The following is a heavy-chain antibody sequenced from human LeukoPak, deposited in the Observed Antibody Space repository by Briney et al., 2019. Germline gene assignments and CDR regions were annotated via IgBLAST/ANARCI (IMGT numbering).Heavy chain of an antibody. Sequence: PGGSLRLSCAASGFTFSSYGMHWVRQAPGKGLEWVAFIRYDGSNKYYADSVKGRFTISRDNSKNTLYLQMNSLRAGDTAVYYCAKDGVGYCSSTSCSNFDYWGQGTLVTVSS. CDR1: GFTFSSYG. V-gene: IGHV3-30*02. CDR2: IRYDGSNK. D-gene: IGHD2-2*01. J-gene: IGHJ4*02. CDR3: AKDGVGYCSSTSCSNFDY.